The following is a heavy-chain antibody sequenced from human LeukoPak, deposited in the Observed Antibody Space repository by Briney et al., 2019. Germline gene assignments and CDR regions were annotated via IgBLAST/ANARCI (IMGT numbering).Heavy chain of an antibody. Sequence: GGSLRLSCVASGFTFSSYWMSWVRQAPGKGLEWVANVKQDGSEKYYVDSVKGRFTISRDNAKNSLYLQMNSLRGEDTAVYYCAKDGDTMSGTYYYDMDVWGKGTTVTIS. D-gene: IGHD1-26*01. CDR2: VKQDGSEK. CDR1: GFTFSSYW. V-gene: IGHV3-7*01. CDR3: AKDGDTMSGTYYYDMDV. J-gene: IGHJ6*03.